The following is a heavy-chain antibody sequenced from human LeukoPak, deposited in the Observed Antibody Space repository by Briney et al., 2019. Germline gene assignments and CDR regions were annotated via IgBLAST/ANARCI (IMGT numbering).Heavy chain of an antibody. D-gene: IGHD3-10*01. J-gene: IGHJ5*02. Sequence: SETLSLTCAVYGGSFSGYYWSWIRQPPGKGLEWIGEINHSGSTNYNPSLKSRVTISVDTSKNQFSLKLSSVTAADTAVCYCARRRYYGTGSYYTKGGNNWFDPWGQGTLVTVSS. V-gene: IGHV4-34*01. CDR2: INHSGST. CDR1: GGSFSGYY. CDR3: ARRRYYGTGSYYTKGGNNWFDP.